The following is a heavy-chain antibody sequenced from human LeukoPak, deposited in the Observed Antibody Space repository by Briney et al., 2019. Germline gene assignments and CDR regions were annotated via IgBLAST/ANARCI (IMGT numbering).Heavy chain of an antibody. V-gene: IGHV4-31*03. CDR1: GGSISSGGYS. CDR2: IYYSGST. Sequence: PSETLSLTRTVSGGSISSGGYSWSWIRQHPGKGLEWIGYIYYSGSTYYNPSLKSRVTISVDTSKNQFSLKLSSVTAADTAVYYCARESRDSSRDNWGQGTLVTVSS. J-gene: IGHJ4*02. CDR3: ARESRDSSRDN. D-gene: IGHD3-22*01.